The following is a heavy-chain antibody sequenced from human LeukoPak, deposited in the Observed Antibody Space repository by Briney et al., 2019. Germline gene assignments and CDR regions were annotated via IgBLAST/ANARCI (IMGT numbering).Heavy chain of an antibody. Sequence: GASVKVSCKASGYTFTSYDINWVRQATGQGLEWMGWMNPNSGNTGYAQKFQGRVTMTRYTSISTAYMELSSLRSEDTAVYYCARERGYSSSDAFDIWGQGTMVTVSS. CDR3: ARERGYSSSDAFDI. V-gene: IGHV1-8*01. CDR2: MNPNSGNT. D-gene: IGHD6-13*01. J-gene: IGHJ3*02. CDR1: GYTFTSYD.